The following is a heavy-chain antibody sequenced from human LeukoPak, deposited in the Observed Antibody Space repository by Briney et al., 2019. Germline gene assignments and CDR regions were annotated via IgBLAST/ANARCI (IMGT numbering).Heavy chain of an antibody. CDR2: IYYSGSN. J-gene: IGHJ6*02. V-gene: IGHV4-59*08. CDR3: ARNSGAAGWEDYNVMVI. CDR1: GGPISSYY. Sequence: SETLSLTCTVSGGPISSYYLSWIRQPPGKGLEWVGYIYYSGSNNYNPSLTSRVTISVDTPKNQSYLQLTPATAADTAVYYCARNSGAAGWEDYNVMVICGQGTTVIASS. D-gene: IGHD1-26*01.